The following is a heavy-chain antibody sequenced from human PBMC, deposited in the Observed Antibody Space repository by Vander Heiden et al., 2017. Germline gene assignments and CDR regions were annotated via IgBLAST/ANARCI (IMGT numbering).Heavy chain of an antibody. Sequence: EVQLVESGGGLVQPGGSLRLSCAASGFTFRSYSMNWVRQAPGKGLEWVSYISSRSSTIYYADSVKGRFTISRDNAKNSLYLQMNSLRDEDTAVYYCNLAKRGWQLRHDYWGQGTLVTVSS. CDR1: GFTFRSYS. CDR2: ISSRSSTI. J-gene: IGHJ4*02. CDR3: NLAKRGWQLRHDY. D-gene: IGHD6-19*01. V-gene: IGHV3-48*02.